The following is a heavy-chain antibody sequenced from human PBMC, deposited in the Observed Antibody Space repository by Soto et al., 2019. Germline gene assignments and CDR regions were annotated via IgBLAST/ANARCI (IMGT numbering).Heavy chain of an antibody. Sequence: QVQLVESGGGVVQPGRSLRLSCAASGFTFSSYAMHWVRQAPGKGLEWVAVISYDGSNKYYADSVKGRFTLSRDNSKNTLYLRMNRLRAEDTAVYYCARDSSYGSRSYGMDVWGQGTTVTVSS. CDR3: ARDSSYGSRSYGMDV. D-gene: IGHD3-10*01. V-gene: IGHV3-30-3*01. CDR1: GFTFSSYA. CDR2: ISYDGSNK. J-gene: IGHJ6*02.